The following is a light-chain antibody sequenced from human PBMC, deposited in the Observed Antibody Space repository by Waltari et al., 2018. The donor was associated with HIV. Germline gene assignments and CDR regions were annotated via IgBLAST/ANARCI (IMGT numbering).Light chain of an antibody. V-gene: IGKV1-39*01. CDR2: AAS. CDR1: QIINNY. CDR3: QQSYSTHRT. J-gene: IGKJ1*01. Sequence: DIQMTQSPSSLSTSVGDSVTITCRATQIINNYLNWYQHKPGKAPKLLIYAASSLQSGVPSRFSGSGSGTDFTLTISSLQPEDFATYYCQQSYSTHRTFGQGTKVEIK.